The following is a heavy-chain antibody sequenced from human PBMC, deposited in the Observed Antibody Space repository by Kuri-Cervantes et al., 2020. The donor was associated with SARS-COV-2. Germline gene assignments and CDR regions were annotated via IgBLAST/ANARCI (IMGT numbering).Heavy chain of an antibody. CDR2: SSTYNGYT. V-gene: IGHV1-18*01. CDR1: GYTFNTYG. Sequence: ASVKVSCKASGYTFNTYGISWVRQAPGQGLEWMGWSSTYNGYTNYEQKFQGRVTMTTDTSTSTAYMELRSLRSDDTAVYYCARVGATYFHGMNVWGQGTTVTVSS. CDR3: ARVGATYFHGMNV. D-gene: IGHD1-26*01. J-gene: IGHJ6*02.